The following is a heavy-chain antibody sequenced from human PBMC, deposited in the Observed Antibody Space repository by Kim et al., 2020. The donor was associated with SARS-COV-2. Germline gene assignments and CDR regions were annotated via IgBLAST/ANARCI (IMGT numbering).Heavy chain of an antibody. V-gene: IGHV4-39*01. J-gene: IGHJ5*02. Sequence: SLKSRGTISVDKSKNQFSLKLSSVTAADTAVYYCASSHHMTTVTNWCDPWGQGTLVTVSS. D-gene: IGHD4-17*01. CDR3: ASSHHMTTVTNWCDP.